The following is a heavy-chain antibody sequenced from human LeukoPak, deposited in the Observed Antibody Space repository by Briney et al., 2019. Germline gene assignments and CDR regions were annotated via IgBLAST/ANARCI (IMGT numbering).Heavy chain of an antibody. J-gene: IGHJ4*02. Sequence: GGSLRLSCAASGFIFTNYFMSWVCQAPGKGLEWVASIKHDGSEKYYVDSVRGRFTISRDNTMNSLYLQMSSLRAEDTAVYYCATDRGWRTSGYYLYYFEYWGQGTLVTFSS. CDR2: IKHDGSEK. D-gene: IGHD3-3*01. V-gene: IGHV3-7*01. CDR3: ATDRGWRTSGYYLYYFEY. CDR1: GFIFTNYF.